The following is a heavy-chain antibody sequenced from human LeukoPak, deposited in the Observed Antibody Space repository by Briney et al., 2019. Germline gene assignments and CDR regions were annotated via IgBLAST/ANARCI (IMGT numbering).Heavy chain of an antibody. J-gene: IGHJ4*02. V-gene: IGHV3-23*01. CDR1: GFTFSSYG. Sequence: GGSLRLSCAASGFTFSSYGMSWVRQAPGKGLEWVTAISGSGGSTFYADSVKGRFTISRDNSKNTLYLQMNSLRAEDTAVYYCAKGVGVAVAGIFDYWGQGTLVTVSS. CDR2: ISGSGGST. D-gene: IGHD6-19*01. CDR3: AKGVGVAVAGIFDY.